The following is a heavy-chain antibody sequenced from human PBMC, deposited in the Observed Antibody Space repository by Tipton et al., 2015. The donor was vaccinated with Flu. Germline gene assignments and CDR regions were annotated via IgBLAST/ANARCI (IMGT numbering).Heavy chain of an antibody. CDR2: IKQDGSEK. CDR1: GFTFTDYW. J-gene: IGHJ4*02. V-gene: IGHV3-7*01. D-gene: IGHD6-13*01. CDR3: ARDGVAPGLYFDC. Sequence: SLRLSCAASGFTFTDYWMNWVRQAPGKGLEWVASIKQDGSEKYYVDSAKGRFTISRDNAKNSLFLQMNSLRADDTAVYYCARDGVAPGLYFDCWGQRTRVTVSS.